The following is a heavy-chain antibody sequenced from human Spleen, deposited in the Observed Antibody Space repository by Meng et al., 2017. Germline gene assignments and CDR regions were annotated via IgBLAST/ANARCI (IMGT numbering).Heavy chain of an antibody. D-gene: IGHD5-24*01. J-gene: IGHJ3*02. V-gene: IGHV1-69*13. CDR1: GGIFSNYV. Sequence: SVKVSCKALGGIFSNYVIGWVRQAPGQGLEWMGGIIPIFGTANYAQKFQGRVTITADESTSTAYMELSSLRSEDTAVYYCARDQGARWLQLHYAFDIWGQGTAVTVSS. CDR2: IIPIFGTA. CDR3: ARDQGARWLQLHYAFDI.